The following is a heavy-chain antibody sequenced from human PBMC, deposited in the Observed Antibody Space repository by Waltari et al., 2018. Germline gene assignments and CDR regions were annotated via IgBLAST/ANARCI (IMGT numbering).Heavy chain of an antibody. V-gene: IGHV4-38-2*01. J-gene: IGHJ4*02. D-gene: IGHD6-6*01. CDR2: ISHSGSP. CDR1: DYSINRGYF. Sequence: QVQLQESGPGLVRPSETLSLPCAVSDYSINRGYFWVWIRQPPGKGLEWIGTISHSGSPYYHPSFKSRVIMSVDTSKNQFSLKMTSVTAADTALYYCARQGTSSSFYFDFWGRGTLVIVSS. CDR3: ARQGTSSSFYFDF.